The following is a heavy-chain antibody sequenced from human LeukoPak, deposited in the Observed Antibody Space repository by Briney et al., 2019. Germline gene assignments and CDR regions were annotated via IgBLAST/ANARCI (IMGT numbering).Heavy chain of an antibody. CDR1: GFTFSSYN. J-gene: IGHJ6*04. CDR2: ISSSGRTV. Sequence: PGGSLRLSCAASGFTFSSYNMNWVRQAPGKGLEWISYISSSGRTVYYAESVRGRFAISRGNARSSLYLQMAGLTAEDTAVYYCARTLDSALDVWGNGTTVTVSS. V-gene: IGHV3-48*01. CDR3: ARTLDSALDV. D-gene: IGHD3/OR15-3a*01.